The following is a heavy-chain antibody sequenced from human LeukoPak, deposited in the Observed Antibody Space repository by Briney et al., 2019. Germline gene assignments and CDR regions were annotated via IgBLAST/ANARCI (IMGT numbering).Heavy chain of an antibody. CDR1: GASISSGSYY. Sequence: SETLSLTCTVSGASISSGSYYWSWIRQPAGKGLEWIGRVYTSGSTNYNPSLKSRVTISVDTSKNQFSLKLSSVTAADTAVYYCARPPAQEQLAPFEHWGQGTLVTVFS. V-gene: IGHV4-61*02. CDR2: VYTSGST. CDR3: ARPPAQEQLAPFEH. J-gene: IGHJ1*01. D-gene: IGHD6-13*01.